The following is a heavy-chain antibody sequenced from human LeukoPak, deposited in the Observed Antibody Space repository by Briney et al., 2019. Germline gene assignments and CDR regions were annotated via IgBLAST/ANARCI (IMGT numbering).Heavy chain of an antibody. CDR3: AREGSGSYYFDY. J-gene: IGHJ4*02. CDR2: ISSDESDK. CDR1: GFTSSNYA. D-gene: IGHD1-26*01. Sequence: GGSLRLSCAAPGFTSSNYAMHWVRQAPGKGLEWVAFISSDESDKYYADSVKGRFTISRGNSKNTLYLQMNSLRAEDTAVYYCAREGSGSYYFDYWGQGTLVTVSS. V-gene: IGHV3-30-3*01.